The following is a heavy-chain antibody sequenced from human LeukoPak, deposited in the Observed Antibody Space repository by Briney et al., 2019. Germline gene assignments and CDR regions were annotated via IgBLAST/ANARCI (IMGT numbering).Heavy chain of an antibody. CDR2: INWKSATI. CDR3: IKDAMKYCSGGSCYLLDY. J-gene: IGHJ4*02. D-gene: IGHD2-15*01. CDR1: GSTFDDYA. V-gene: IGHV3-9*01. Sequence: PGGSLRLSCAASGSTFDDYAMHWVRQAPGKGLEWVSGINWKSATIAYADSVKGRFTISRDNAKNSLYLQMNSLRAEDTALYYCIKDAMKYCSGGSCYLLDYWGQGTLVTVS.